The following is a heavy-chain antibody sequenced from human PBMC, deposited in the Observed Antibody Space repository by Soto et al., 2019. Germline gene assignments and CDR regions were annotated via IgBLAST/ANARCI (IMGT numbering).Heavy chain of an antibody. Sequence: PGGSLRLSCAASGFTFSNFAMSWVRQAPGEGLEWVSAISGSGSSTSYAESVKGRFAISRDNSNNTLYLQMNSLRADDTAVYYCANDTTSWPTGVAYGGQGTLVTVSS. D-gene: IGHD2-2*01. J-gene: IGHJ4*02. CDR1: GFTFSNFA. CDR3: ANDTTSWPTGVAY. CDR2: ISGSGSST. V-gene: IGHV3-23*01.